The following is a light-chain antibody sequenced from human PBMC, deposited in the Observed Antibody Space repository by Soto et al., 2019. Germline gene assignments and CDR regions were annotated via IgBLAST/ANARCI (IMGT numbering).Light chain of an antibody. CDR3: YSTADNNGV. V-gene: IGLV3-27*01. CDR2: KDS. CDR1: ELAKQH. J-gene: IGLJ3*02. Sequence: SYELTQSSSVSVSPGQTARITCSGDELAKQHARWLQQKPGQAPVVLLYKDSERPPGIPERFSGSSSGTTVTLTSSGAQVDDEADYYCYSTADNNGVFGGGTQLTVL.